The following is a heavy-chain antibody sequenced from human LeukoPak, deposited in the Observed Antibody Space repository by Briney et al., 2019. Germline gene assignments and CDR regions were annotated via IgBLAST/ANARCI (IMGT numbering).Heavy chain of an antibody. CDR3: AKCEDSYGNDALDI. D-gene: IGHD5-18*01. V-gene: IGHV3-23*01. CDR2: TRGGGGVT. Sequence: GGSLRLSCAASGFTFTNYAMNWVRQAPGKGPEWVSYTRGGGGVTHYADSVKGRFTISRDNSNNILYLQMSSLRAEDTAVYYCAKCEDSYGNDALDIWGQGTMVTVSS. CDR1: GFTFTNYA. J-gene: IGHJ3*02.